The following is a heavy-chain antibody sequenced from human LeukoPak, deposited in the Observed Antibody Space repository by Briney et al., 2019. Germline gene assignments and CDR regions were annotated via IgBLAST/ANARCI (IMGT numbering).Heavy chain of an antibody. D-gene: IGHD2-2*01. V-gene: IGHV4-59*01. CDR2: IYYSGST. CDR3: ARGCGYCSSTSCYAGWFDP. Sequence: SETLSLTCIVSGGSISSYYWSWIRQPPGKGLEWIGYIYYSGSTNYNPSLKSRVTISVDTSKNQFSLKLSSVTAADTAVYYCARGCGYCSSTSCYAGWFDPWGQGTLVTVSS. CDR1: GGSISSYY. J-gene: IGHJ5*02.